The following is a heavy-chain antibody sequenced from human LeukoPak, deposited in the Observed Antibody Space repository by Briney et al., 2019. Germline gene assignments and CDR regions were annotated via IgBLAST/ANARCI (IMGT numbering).Heavy chain of an antibody. CDR1: GYTFTSYY. Sequence: ASVKVSCKASGYTFTSYYMHWVRQAPGQGVESMGIINPSGGSTSYAQKFQGRVTMTRDTSTSTVYMELSSLRSEDTAVYYCARVEAAYGMDVWGQGTTVTVSS. V-gene: IGHV1-46*01. D-gene: IGHD6-13*01. J-gene: IGHJ6*02. CDR3: ARVEAAYGMDV. CDR2: INPSGGST.